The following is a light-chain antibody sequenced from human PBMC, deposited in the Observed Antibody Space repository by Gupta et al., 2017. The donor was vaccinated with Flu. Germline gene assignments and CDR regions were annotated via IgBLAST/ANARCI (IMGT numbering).Light chain of an antibody. CDR3: QQYGNSPRT. Sequence: EIVLTQSPGTPSLSPVERATLSCRASQSVRSSYLAWYQQRPGQAPRLLIYDASSRATDIPDRFSGSGSGTDVTLTISRLEPEDFAVYYCQQYGNSPRTFGQGTKVEIK. CDR1: QSVRSSY. CDR2: DAS. J-gene: IGKJ1*01. V-gene: IGKV3-20*01.